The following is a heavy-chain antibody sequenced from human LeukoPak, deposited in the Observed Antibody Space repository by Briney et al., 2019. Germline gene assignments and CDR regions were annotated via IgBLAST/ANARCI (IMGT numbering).Heavy chain of an antibody. V-gene: IGHV1-2*02. CDR2: INPNSGGT. CDR3: ARDGLYCTNGVCSSDI. Sequence: ASVKVSCKASGGTFSSYAISWVRQAPGQGLEWMGWINPNSGGTNYAQKFQGRVTMTRDTSTSTVYMELTSLRSEDTAVYYCARDGLYCTNGVCSSDIWGQGTLVTVSS. D-gene: IGHD2-8*01. J-gene: IGHJ3*02. CDR1: GGTFSSYA.